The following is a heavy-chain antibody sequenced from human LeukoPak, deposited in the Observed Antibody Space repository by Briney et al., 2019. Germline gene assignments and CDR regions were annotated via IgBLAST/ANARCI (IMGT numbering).Heavy chain of an antibody. CDR3: AREEGSYYPSGHFDY. CDR2: ISSSSSTI. V-gene: IGHV3-48*01. J-gene: IGHJ4*02. CDR1: GFTFSSYS. Sequence: GGSLRLSCAASGFTFSSYSMNWVRQAPGKGLEWVSYISSSSSTIYYADSVKGRFTISRDNAKNSLYLQMNSLRAEDTAVYYCAREEGSYYPSGHFDYWGQGTLVTVSS. D-gene: IGHD1-26*01.